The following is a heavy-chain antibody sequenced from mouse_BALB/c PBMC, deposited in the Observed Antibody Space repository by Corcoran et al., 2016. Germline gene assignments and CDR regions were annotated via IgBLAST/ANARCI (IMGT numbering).Heavy chain of an antibody. CDR1: GYTFTNNG. V-gene: IGHV9-3-1*01. Sequence: QIQVVQSGPELKKPGETVKISCKASGYTFTNNGMNWVKQAPGKGLKWMGWINTYTGEPTYADDFKGRFAFSLETSASTAYLQINNLKNEDTATYFCAREPTAMDYWGQGISVTVSS. J-gene: IGHJ4*01. CDR3: AREPTAMDY. CDR2: INTYTGEP.